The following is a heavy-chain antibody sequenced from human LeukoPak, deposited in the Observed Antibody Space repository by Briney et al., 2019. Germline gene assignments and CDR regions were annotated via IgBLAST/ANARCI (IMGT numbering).Heavy chain of an antibody. CDR1: GFSFSDYY. J-gene: IGHJ4*02. CDR2: ISSSASAI. CDR3: ARVDSTGWYADY. Sequence: GGSLRLSCAASGFSFSDYYMSWIRQAPGEGLKWILYISSSASAIYYADSVRGRFTISRDNAKNSLYLQMNSLRAEDTAVYYCARVDSTGWYADYWGQGTLVTVSS. V-gene: IGHV3-11*01. D-gene: IGHD6-19*01.